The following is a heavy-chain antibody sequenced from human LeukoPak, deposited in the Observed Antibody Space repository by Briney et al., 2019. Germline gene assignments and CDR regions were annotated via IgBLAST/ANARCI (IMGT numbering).Heavy chain of an antibody. Sequence: PETLSLTCTVSGGSISSSSYYWGWIRQPPGKGLEWIGSIYYSGSTYYNPSLKSRVTISVDTSKNQFSLKLSSVTAADTAVYYCARGLDQWELPRPFDPWGQGTLVTVSS. D-gene: IGHD1-26*01. J-gene: IGHJ5*02. CDR1: GGSISSSSYY. CDR3: ARGLDQWELPRPFDP. V-gene: IGHV4-39*07. CDR2: IYYSGST.